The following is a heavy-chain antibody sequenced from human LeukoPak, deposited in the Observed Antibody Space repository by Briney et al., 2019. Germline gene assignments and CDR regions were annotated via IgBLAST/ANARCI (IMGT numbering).Heavy chain of an antibody. Sequence: GGSLRLSCAASGFTFSSYSMNWVRQAPGKGLEWVSYISSSSSTIYYADSVKGRFTISRDNAKNSLYLQMNSLRAEDTAVYYCARDTALGSLDAFDIWGQGTMVSVSS. CDR3: ARDTALGSLDAFDI. D-gene: IGHD2-15*01. J-gene: IGHJ3*02. CDR2: ISSSSSTI. CDR1: GFTFSSYS. V-gene: IGHV3-48*01.